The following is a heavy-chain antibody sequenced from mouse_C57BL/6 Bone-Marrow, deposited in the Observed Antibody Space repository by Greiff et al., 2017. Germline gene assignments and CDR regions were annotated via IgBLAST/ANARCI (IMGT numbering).Heavy chain of an antibody. CDR2: LDPENGDT. CDR1: GFNIKDDY. J-gene: IGHJ2*01. CDR3: TSYGSFDY. Sequence: VQLQQSGAELVRPGASVKLSCTASGFNIKDDYMHWVKQRPEQGLEWIGWLDPENGDTEYASKFQGKATITADPSSTTAYLQLSSLTSEDTAVYYCTSYGSFDYWGQGTTLTVSS. V-gene: IGHV14-4*01. D-gene: IGHD1-1*01.